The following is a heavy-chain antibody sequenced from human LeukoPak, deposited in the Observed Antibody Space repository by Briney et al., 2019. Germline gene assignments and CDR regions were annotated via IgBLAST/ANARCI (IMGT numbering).Heavy chain of an antibody. Sequence: GGSLRLSCAVSGITLSNYGMSWVRQAPGKGLEWVAGISDSSGRTNYADSVKGRFTISRDNPKNTLYLQMNSLRAEDTAVYFCAKRGVVIRVILVGFHKEAYYFDSWGQGALVTVSS. J-gene: IGHJ4*02. CDR1: GITLSNYG. CDR2: ISDSSGRT. V-gene: IGHV3-23*01. D-gene: IGHD3-22*01. CDR3: AKRGVVIRVILVGFHKEAYYFDS.